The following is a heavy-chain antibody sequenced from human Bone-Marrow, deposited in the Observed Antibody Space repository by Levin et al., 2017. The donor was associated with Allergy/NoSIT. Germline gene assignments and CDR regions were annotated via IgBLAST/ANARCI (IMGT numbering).Heavy chain of an antibody. D-gene: IGHD2-2*01. CDR2: ISYDGSNK. Sequence: GGSLRLSCAASGFTFSSYGMHWVRQAPGKGLEWVAVISYDGSNKYYADSVKGRFTISRDNSKNTLYLQMNSLRAEDTAVYYCAKDWRTDCSSTSCYAHWGQGTLVTVSS. CDR3: AKDWRTDCSSTSCYAH. J-gene: IGHJ4*02. CDR1: GFTFSSYG. V-gene: IGHV3-30*18.